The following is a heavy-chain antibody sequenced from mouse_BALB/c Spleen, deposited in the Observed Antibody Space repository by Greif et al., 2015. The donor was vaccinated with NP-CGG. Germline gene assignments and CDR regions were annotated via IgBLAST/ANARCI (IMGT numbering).Heavy chain of an antibody. CDR1: GFTFSSYA. Sequence: EVQLVESGGGLVKPGGSLKLSCAASGFTFSSYAMSWVRQTPEKRLEWVATISSGGSYTYYPDSVKGRFTISRDNAKNTPYLQMSSLRSEDTAMYYCARHGNYDYWGQGTTLTVSS. CDR3: ARHGNYDY. V-gene: IGHV5-9-3*01. J-gene: IGHJ2*01. CDR2: ISSGGSYT. D-gene: IGHD2-1*01.